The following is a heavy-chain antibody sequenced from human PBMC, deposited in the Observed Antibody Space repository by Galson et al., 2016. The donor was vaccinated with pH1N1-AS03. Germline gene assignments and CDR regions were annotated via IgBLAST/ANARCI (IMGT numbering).Heavy chain of an antibody. V-gene: IGHV3-9*01. J-gene: IGHJ4*02. CDR3: AAAQGAWLVGRMLY. CDR1: GFTFDDYDDYA. D-gene: IGHD6-19*01. Sequence: SLRLSCAASGFTFDDYDDYAMHWVRQVPGKGLEWVSGISWNSGSRGYADSVRGRFTISRDNARNTLDLQMNSLKTEDTAFYYCAAAQGAWLVGRMLYWGQATLVTVSS. CDR2: ISWNSGSR.